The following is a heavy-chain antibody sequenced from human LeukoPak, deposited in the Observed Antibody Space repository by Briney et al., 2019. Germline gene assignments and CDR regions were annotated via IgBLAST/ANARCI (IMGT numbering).Heavy chain of an antibody. CDR2: ISGSGTNT. D-gene: IGHD6-13*01. V-gene: IGHV3-23*01. J-gene: IGHJ4*02. CDR3: AKDRRYSSSWYYFDY. CDR1: GFTFSSYA. Sequence: GGSLRLSCAASGFTFSSYAMNWVRQAPGKGLEWVSSISGSGTNTDYIDSVKGRFTGSRDNSKNTLYLQMSSLRAEDTAVYYCAKDRRYSSSWYYFDYWGQGTLVTVSS.